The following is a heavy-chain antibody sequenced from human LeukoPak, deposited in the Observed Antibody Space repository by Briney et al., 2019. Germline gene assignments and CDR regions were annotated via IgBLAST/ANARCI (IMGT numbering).Heavy chain of an antibody. CDR3: ASWDPLGLQPGRRWYYFDY. CDR2: ISGSGGST. D-gene: IGHD5-24*01. CDR1: GFTFSSYA. J-gene: IGHJ4*02. Sequence: GGSLRLSCAASGFTFSSYAMSWVRQAPGKGLEWVSAISGSGGSTYYADSVKGRFTISRDNSKNTLYLQMNSLRAEDTAVYYCASWDPLGLQPGRRWYYFDYWGQGTLVTVSS. V-gene: IGHV3-23*01.